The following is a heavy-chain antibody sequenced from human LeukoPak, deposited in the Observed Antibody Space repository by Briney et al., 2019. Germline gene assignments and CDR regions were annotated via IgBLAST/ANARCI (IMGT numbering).Heavy chain of an antibody. J-gene: IGHJ3*02. V-gene: IGHV3-53*01. Sequence: PGGSLRLSCAASGFTVSSNYMSWVRQAPGKGLEWVSVIYSGGSTYYADSVKGRFTISRDNSKNTLYLQMSSLRAEDTAVYYCASLNAQLAFDIWGQGTMVTVSS. CDR2: IYSGGST. CDR3: ASLNAQLAFDI. D-gene: IGHD5-24*01. CDR1: GFTVSSNY.